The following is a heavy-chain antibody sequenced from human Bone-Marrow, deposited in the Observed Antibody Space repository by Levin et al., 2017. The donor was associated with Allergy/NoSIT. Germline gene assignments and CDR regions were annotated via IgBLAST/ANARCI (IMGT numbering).Heavy chain of an antibody. J-gene: IGHJ4*02. CDR1: GYTLTELS. CDR3: AAEDVAGGWVY. Sequence: ASVKVSCKVSGYTLTELSIDWVRQAPGKGLEWMGGFDPEDGEAVYAQRLQGRATLTEDTSRGTAFMELSSLRSDDTGVYYCAAEDVAGGWVYWGQGTLVTVSS. CDR2: FDPEDGEA. D-gene: IGHD3-16*01. V-gene: IGHV1-24*01.